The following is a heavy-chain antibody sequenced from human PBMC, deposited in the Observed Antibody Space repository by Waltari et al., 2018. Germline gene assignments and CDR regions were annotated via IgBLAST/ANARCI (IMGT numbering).Heavy chain of an antibody. Sequence: QVQLVQSGAEVKRPGASVKVSCKASGYSFTTYLIHWVRQAPGQRLEWMGWITAANGYTKYSQEFQDRVTITRDTSANTAYMELNSLRSEDMAVYYCAKGFTIFGVVTRPDAFDVWGQGTMVTVS. J-gene: IGHJ3*01. CDR3: AKGFTIFGVVTRPDAFDV. V-gene: IGHV1-3*03. D-gene: IGHD3-3*01. CDR1: GYSFTTYL. CDR2: ITAANGYT.